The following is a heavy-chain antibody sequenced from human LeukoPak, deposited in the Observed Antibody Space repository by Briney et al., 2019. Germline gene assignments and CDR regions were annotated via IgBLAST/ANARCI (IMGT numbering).Heavy chain of an antibody. Sequence: GGSLRLSCAASGFTFSSFEMSWVRQALGKGLEWVSYIGSTGTTIYYADAVKGRFTISRDNAKNSLYLQMNSLRAEDTAVYYCAKVATEGYYFDYWGQGTLVTVSS. CDR2: IGSTGTTI. CDR3: AKVATEGYYFDY. V-gene: IGHV3-48*03. CDR1: GFTFSSFE. D-gene: IGHD5-12*01. J-gene: IGHJ4*02.